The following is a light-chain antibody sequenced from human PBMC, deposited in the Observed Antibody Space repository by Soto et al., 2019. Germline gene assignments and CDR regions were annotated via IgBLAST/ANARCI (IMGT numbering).Light chain of an antibody. CDR1: SSDIGAYKY. CDR2: EVS. V-gene: IGLV2-14*01. Sequence: QSVLTQPASVSGSPGQSVTISCTGTSSDIGAYKYVSWYQQHPGKAPRLMIYEVSNRPSGVSIRFSASKSGNTASLTISGLQAEDEADYYCCSYRSSSTLVFGGGTQLTVL. J-gene: IGLJ2*01. CDR3: CSYRSSSTLV.